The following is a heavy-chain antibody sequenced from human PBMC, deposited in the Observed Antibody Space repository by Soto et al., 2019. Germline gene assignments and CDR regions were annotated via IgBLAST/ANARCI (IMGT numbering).Heavy chain of an antibody. CDR2: ISYDGSNK. CDR1: GFTFSSYA. V-gene: IGHV3-30-3*01. D-gene: IGHD2-21*02. J-gene: IGHJ6*02. Sequence: QVQLVESGGGVVQPGRSLRLSCAASGFTFSSYAMHWVRQAPGKGLEWVAVISYDGSNKYYADSVKGRFTISRDNSKNTLYLQMNSLRAEDTAVYYCASPSPLAYCGGDCSDYNYYGMDVWGQGTTVTVSS. CDR3: ASPSPLAYCGGDCSDYNYYGMDV.